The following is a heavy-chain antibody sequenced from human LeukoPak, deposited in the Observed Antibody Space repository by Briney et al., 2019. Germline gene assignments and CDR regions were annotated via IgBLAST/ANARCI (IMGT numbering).Heavy chain of an antibody. CDR1: GITLSNYG. J-gene: IGHJ6*02. CDR2: ISDSGGRT. D-gene: IGHD1-26*01. Sequence: GGSLRLSCAVSGITLSNYGMSWVRQAPGKGLEWVAGISDSGGRTNYADSVKGRFTISRDNPKNTIYLQMNSLRVEDTALYYCAKDKWVYGGTYYYYYGMDVWGQGTTVTVSS. CDR3: AKDKWVYGGTYYYYYGMDV. V-gene: IGHV3-23*01.